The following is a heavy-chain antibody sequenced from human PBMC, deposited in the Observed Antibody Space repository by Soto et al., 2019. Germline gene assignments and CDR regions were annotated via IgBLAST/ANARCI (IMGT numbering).Heavy chain of an antibody. D-gene: IGHD1-26*01. CDR3: ARDGIVAFDY. J-gene: IGHJ4*02. CDR2: IYSSGST. Sequence: SETLSLTCSVSDGSINSHFWSWIRQPAGKRLEWIGRIYSSGSTIYNPSLKSRVTMSVDTSKNQFSLKLRSVTAADTAVYYCARDGIVAFDYWGQVTLVTVSS. CDR1: DGSINSHF. V-gene: IGHV4-4*07.